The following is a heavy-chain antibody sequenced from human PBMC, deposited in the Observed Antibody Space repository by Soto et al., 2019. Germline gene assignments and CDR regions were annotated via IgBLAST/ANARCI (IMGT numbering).Heavy chain of an antibody. Sequence: QVWQVESGGGVVQAGRSLRLSCAASGFTFRSYAMHWVRQAPGKGREGVAIISYDEIYNYYADSVKGRFTISRENSKNTLYLQMNSLRTEDTAVYYCARALDFWSADFDYWGQGSLVTVSS. V-gene: IGHV3-30-3*01. D-gene: IGHD3-3*01. J-gene: IGHJ4*02. CDR1: GFTFRSYA. CDR2: ISYDEIYN. CDR3: ARALDFWSADFDY.